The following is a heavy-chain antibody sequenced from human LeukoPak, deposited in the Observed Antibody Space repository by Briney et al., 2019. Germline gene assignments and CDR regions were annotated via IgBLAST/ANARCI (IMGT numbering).Heavy chain of an antibody. CDR3: VKCILDNCRQGFDI. D-gene: IGHD1-1*01. V-gene: IGHV3-23*01. J-gene: IGHJ3*02. CDR2: ISVASTT. Sequence: PGGSLRLSCAASGFTFSSHALTWVRQTPGKGLDWVSSISVASTTYYLDSVKGRCTISRDNSKNTLYLQMNSLGLEDTALYYCVKCILDNCRQGFDIWGQGTMVTVSS. CDR1: GFTFSSHA.